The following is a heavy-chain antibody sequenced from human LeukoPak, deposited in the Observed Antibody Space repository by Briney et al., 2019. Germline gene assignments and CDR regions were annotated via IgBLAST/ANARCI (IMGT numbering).Heavy chain of an antibody. V-gene: IGHV3-23*01. Sequence: RGSLRLSCAASGFVFNNYGLIWVRQAPGKGLQWVSAISNDGGGTTYADFVKGRFTISRDNSKNTLFLQMNSLRAEDTALYYCAKGGSGYFADLWGQGTLVTVSS. CDR2: ISNDGGGT. D-gene: IGHD3-22*01. CDR1: GFVFNNYG. J-gene: IGHJ5*02. CDR3: AKGGSGYFADL.